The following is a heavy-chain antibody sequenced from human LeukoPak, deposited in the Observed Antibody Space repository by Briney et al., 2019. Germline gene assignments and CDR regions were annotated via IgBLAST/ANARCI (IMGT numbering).Heavy chain of an antibody. CDR2: IIPIFGTA. CDR3: AREKYSSSWTDYYYYGMDV. Sequence: KVSCKASGGSFISYAISWVRQAPGQGLEWMGGIIPIFGTANYAQKFQGRVTITADESTSTAYMELSSLRSEDTAVYYCAREKYSSSWTDYYYYGMDVWGQGTTDTVSS. J-gene: IGHJ6*02. D-gene: IGHD6-13*01. V-gene: IGHV1-69*01. CDR1: GGSFISYA.